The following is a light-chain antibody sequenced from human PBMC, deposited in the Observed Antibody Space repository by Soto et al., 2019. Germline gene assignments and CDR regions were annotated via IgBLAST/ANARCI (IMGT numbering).Light chain of an antibody. Sequence: IQMTQSPSSLSASVGDRVIITCRSDHSINNYLNWYQQRPGKVPKLLIYAASTLQSGVRSRFSGSVSGRVYTLTINSLQPEDFATYYCQQSYSTLGTFGRGTRVEI. J-gene: IGKJ2*01. V-gene: IGKV1-39*01. CDR3: QQSYSTLGT. CDR2: AAS. CDR1: HSINNY.